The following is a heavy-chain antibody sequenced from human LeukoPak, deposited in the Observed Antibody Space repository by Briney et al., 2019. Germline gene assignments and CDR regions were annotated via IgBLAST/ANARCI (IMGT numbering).Heavy chain of an antibody. CDR2: IWYDGSNK. CDR1: GFTFSSYG. J-gene: IGHJ5*02. V-gene: IGHV3-33*01. Sequence: GGSLRLSCAASGFTFSSYGMHWVRQAPGKGLEWVAVIWYDGSNKYYADSVKGRFTISRDNSKYTLYLQMNSLRAEDTAVYYCARDPSGRGVATTSWGQGTLVTVSS. D-gene: IGHD5-12*01. CDR3: ARDPSGRGVATTS.